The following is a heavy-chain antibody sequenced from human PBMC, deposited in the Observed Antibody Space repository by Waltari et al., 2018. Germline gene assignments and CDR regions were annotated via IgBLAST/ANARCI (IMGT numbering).Heavy chain of an antibody. CDR2: IYYSGRT. CDR1: GGSISSSSYY. V-gene: IGHV4-39*07. D-gene: IGHD3-22*01. CDR3: ARDSSYDSRALDY. Sequence: LQLQESGPGLVKPSETLSLTCTVSGGSISSSSYYWGWIRQPPGKGLEWIGSIYYSGRTYYNPSLKSRVTISVDTSKNQFSLKLSSVTAADTAVYYCARDSSYDSRALDYWGQGTLVTVSS. J-gene: IGHJ4*02.